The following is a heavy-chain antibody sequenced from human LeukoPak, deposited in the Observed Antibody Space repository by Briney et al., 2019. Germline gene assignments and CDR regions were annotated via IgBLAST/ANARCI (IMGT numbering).Heavy chain of an antibody. CDR1: GASISSYY. J-gene: IGHJ3*02. CDR2: MYYSGTT. Sequence: NTSETLSLTCSVSGASISSYYWSWIRQSPGKGLEWIGYMYYSGTTNYNPSLKSRVSISKDVSKNQFSLRVTSVTAADTAVYYCARVGGAPLGAFDIWGQGTVVIVSS. D-gene: IGHD3-16*01. CDR3: ARVGGAPLGAFDI. V-gene: IGHV4-59*01.